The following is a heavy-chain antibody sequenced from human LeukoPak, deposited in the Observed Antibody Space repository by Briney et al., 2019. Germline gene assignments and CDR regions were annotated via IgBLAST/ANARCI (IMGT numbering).Heavy chain of an antibody. V-gene: IGHV5-51*01. J-gene: IGHJ4*02. CDR1: GYTFNNFW. CDR2: IYPADSDT. Sequence: GESLKISCAASGYTFNNFWIGWVRQMPGKGLEWMGIIYPADSDTTYSPSFRGQVTISVDKSISTAYLQWNSLKASDTAIYYCARRDYGSGPFDSWGQGTLVTVSS. D-gene: IGHD6-19*01. CDR3: ARRDYGSGPFDS.